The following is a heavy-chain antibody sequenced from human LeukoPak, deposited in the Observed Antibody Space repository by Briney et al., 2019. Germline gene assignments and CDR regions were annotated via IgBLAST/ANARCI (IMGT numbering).Heavy chain of an antibody. D-gene: IGHD6-13*01. CDR2: ISYDGSNK. V-gene: IGHV3-30-3*01. CDR3: ARDSVHSRSWYEFAY. J-gene: IGHJ4*02. CDR1: GFTFSSYA. Sequence: GGSLRLSCAASGFTFSSYAMHWVRQAPGKGLEWVAIISYDGSNKYYADSVKGRFTISRDNSKNTLYLQMNGLRAEDTAVYYCARDSVHSRSWYEFAYWGQGTLVTVSS.